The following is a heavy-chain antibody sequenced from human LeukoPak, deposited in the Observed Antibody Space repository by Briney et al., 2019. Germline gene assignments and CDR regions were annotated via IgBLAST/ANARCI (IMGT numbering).Heavy chain of an antibody. CDR1: GFTFATYG. CDR3: AKMRVATGPPIHVFDV. D-gene: IGHD4-11*01. Sequence: GGSLRLSCAASGFTFATYGMTWVRQAPGKGLEWVSSLSNSGSNTFYTESVNGRFTISRDNSKSMLYLQVKSLKTDDTAVYYCAKMRVATGPPIHVFDV. J-gene: IGHJ3*01. CDR2: LSNSGSNT. V-gene: IGHV3-23*01.